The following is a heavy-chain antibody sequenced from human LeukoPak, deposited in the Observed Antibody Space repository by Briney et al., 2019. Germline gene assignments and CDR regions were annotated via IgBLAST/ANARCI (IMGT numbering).Heavy chain of an antibody. D-gene: IGHD2-2*01. CDR2: LSGSGDST. CDR1: GFTFRSYD. CDR3: AKEVWSAMYYFDF. J-gene: IGHJ4*02. Sequence: GGSLRLSCAASGFTFRSYDMSWVRQAPGKGLEWVSTLSGSGDSTYYEDSVKGRFTISRDNSKNTLFLQMNSMRAEDTAVYYCAKEVWSAMYYFDFWGQGTLVTVSS. V-gene: IGHV3-23*01.